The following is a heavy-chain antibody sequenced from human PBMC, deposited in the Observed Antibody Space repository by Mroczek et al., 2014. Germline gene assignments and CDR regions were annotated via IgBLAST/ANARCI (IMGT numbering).Heavy chain of an antibody. D-gene: IGHD4-17*01. Sequence: QVQLLESGAEVKKPGASVKVSCKASGYTFTGYYMHWVRQAPGQGLEWMGWINPNSGGTNYAQKFQGRVTMTRDTSISTAYMELSRLRSDDTAVYYCARVITLLYGDHGPGAFDIWGQGTKWSPSL. CDR3: ARVITLLYGDHGPGAFDI. J-gene: IGHJ3*02. CDR1: GYTFTGYY. CDR2: INPNSGGT. V-gene: IGHV1-2*02.